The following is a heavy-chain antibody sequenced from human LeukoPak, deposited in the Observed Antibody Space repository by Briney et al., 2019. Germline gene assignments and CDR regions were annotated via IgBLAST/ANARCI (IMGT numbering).Heavy chain of an antibody. CDR1: GFTVSSNY. J-gene: IGHJ4*02. D-gene: IGHD3-16*01. CDR3: ASGGWLDY. V-gene: IGHV3-53*01. CDR2: IYSGGDT. Sequence: GVSLRLSCAASGFTVSSNYMSWLRQAPGQGLEWVSVIYSGGDTYYADSVKGRFTISRDNFKNTLYLQMSSLRAEDTAVYYCASGGWLDYWGQGTLVTVSS.